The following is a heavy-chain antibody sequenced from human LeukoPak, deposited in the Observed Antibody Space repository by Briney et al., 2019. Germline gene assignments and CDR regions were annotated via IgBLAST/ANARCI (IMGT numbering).Heavy chain of an antibody. CDR2: ISYDGSNK. CDR1: GFTFSSYG. V-gene: IGHV3-30*18. J-gene: IGHJ4*02. CDR3: AKDSARLRYDSSGLDY. Sequence: GGSLRLSCAASGFTFSSYGMHWVRQAPGKGLEWVAVISYDGSNKYYADSVKGRFTISRDNSKNTLYLQMNSLRAEDTAVYYCAKDSARLRYDSSGLDYWGQGTLVTVST. D-gene: IGHD3-22*01.